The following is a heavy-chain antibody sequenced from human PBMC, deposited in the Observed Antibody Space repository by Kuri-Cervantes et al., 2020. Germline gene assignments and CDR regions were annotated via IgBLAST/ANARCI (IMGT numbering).Heavy chain of an antibody. V-gene: IGHV3-11*04. J-gene: IGHJ4*02. D-gene: IGHD2-15*01. CDR1: GFTFSDYY. CDR2: ISSSGSTI. Sequence: GESLKISCAASGFTFSDYYMSWIRQAPGKGLEWVSYISSSGSTIYYADSVKGRFTISSDNAKNSLYLQMNSLRAEDTGVYYCAAWSATATDHWGQGTLVTVSS. CDR3: AAWSATATDH.